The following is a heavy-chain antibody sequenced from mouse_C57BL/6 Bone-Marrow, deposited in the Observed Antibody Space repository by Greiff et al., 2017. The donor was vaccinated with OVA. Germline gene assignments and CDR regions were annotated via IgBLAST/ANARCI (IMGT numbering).Heavy chain of an antibody. CDR3: ARSGIYYDYDGWYFDV. D-gene: IGHD2-4*01. V-gene: IGHV1-39*01. J-gene: IGHJ1*03. CDR1: GYSFTDYN. Sequence: VQLQQSGPELVKPGASVKISCKASGYSFTDYNMNWVKQSNGKSLEWIGVINPNYGTTSYNQKFKGKATLTVDQSSSTAYMQLNSLTSEDSAVYYGARSGIYYDYDGWYFDVWGTGTTVTVSS. CDR2: INPNYGTT.